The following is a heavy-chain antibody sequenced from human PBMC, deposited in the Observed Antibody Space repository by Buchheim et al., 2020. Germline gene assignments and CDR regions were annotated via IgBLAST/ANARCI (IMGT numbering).Heavy chain of an antibody. CDR2: ISGSGTST. Sequence: EVQLLESGGGLVQPGESLRLSCAASGFTFSSSAMNWVRQAPGKGLECVSVISGSGTSTSYADPVKGRFTISRDNSKNTLYLQMNSLRAEDTAVYYCAKEGADSSGWYGMLDYWGQGTL. CDR3: AKEGADSSGWYGMLDY. J-gene: IGHJ4*02. V-gene: IGHV3-23*01. D-gene: IGHD6-19*01. CDR1: GFTFSSSA.